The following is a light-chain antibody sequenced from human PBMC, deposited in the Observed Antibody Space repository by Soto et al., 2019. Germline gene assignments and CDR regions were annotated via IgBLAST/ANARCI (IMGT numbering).Light chain of an antibody. J-gene: IGKJ1*01. CDR2: AAS. Sequence: IELTQSPSSLSASVGDRVTITCRASQGISSALARYQQKPGKAPKLLIYAASSLQSGVPSRFSGSGSGTDFTLTISSLQPEDFATYYCQQSYSTLSWTFGQGTTVDIK. CDR1: QGISSA. CDR3: QQSYSTLSWT. V-gene: IGKV1-39*01.